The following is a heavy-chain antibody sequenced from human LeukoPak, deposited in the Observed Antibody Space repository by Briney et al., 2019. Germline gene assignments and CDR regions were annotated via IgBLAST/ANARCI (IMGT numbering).Heavy chain of an antibody. V-gene: IGHV4-59*01. CDR1: GGSISSYY. J-gene: IGHJ4*02. Sequence: PSETLSLTCTVSGGSISSYYWSWIRQSPGQGLEWIGYIYYSGGTNYNPSLKSRVTISIDTSKNQFSLRLTSVTAADTAVYYCAREEDGYNYSFFDYWGQGTLVTVSS. CDR3: AREEDGYNYSFFDY. D-gene: IGHD5-24*01. CDR2: IYYSGGT.